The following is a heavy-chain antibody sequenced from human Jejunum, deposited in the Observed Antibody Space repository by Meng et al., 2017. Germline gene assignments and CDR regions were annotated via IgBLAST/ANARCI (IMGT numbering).Heavy chain of an antibody. CDR2: VHLGDSLT. D-gene: IGHD3/OR15-3a*01. J-gene: IGHJ5*01. CDR3: ARHLDGRSFWTGGFDS. Sequence: GESLKISCKGSGYISTNYWIHWVRQTPGKGLEWMGIVHLGDSLTRYSPSFEGQVTVSADNSINTAYLQWSSLKASDTAIYYCARHLDGRSFWTGGFDSWGQGTLVTVSS. V-gene: IGHV5-51*01. CDR1: GYISTNYW.